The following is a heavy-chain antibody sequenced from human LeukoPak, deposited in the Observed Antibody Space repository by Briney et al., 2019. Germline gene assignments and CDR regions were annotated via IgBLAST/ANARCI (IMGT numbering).Heavy chain of an antibody. D-gene: IGHD6-6*01. CDR1: GYTFTGYY. J-gene: IGHJ4*02. V-gene: IGHV1-2*02. CDR2: INPNSGGT. CDR3: ARDQHTPARPEGFLDY. Sequence: ASVKVSCKASGYTFTGYYMHWVRQAPGQGLEWMGWINPNSGGTNYAQKFQGRVTITRDMSTSTVYMDLSSLRCEDTAVYYCARDQHTPARPEGFLDYWRQGTLVTVSS.